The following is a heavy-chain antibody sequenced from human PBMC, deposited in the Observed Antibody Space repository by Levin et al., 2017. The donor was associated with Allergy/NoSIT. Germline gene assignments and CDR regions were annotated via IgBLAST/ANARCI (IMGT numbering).Heavy chain of an antibody. Sequence: LGGSLRLSCAASGFTFSSYAMSWVRQAPGNGLEWVSGISGSGASTYYADSVKGRFTISRDNSKDTLYLQMNSLRGDDTAVYYCAKGTRGYSSGWYGLDYWGQGTLVTVSS. D-gene: IGHD6-19*01. CDR3: AKGTRGYSSGWYGLDY. CDR2: ISGSGAST. CDR1: GFTFSSYA. J-gene: IGHJ4*02. V-gene: IGHV3-23*01.